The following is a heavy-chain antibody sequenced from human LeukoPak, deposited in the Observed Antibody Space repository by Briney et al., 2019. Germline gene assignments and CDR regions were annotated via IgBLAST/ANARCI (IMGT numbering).Heavy chain of an antibody. J-gene: IGHJ4*02. Sequence: GGSLRLSCAASGFTFSDSYMSWIRQTPGKGLEWLSYISGSSTDISYADSVKGRITISRDNAKNSLYLQMSSLRAEDTGVYFCVKGSGRNGGIWGQGTLVTVSS. CDR2: ISGSSTDI. V-gene: IGHV3-11*04. CDR1: GFTFSDSY. CDR3: VKGSGRNGGI. D-gene: IGHD1-14*01.